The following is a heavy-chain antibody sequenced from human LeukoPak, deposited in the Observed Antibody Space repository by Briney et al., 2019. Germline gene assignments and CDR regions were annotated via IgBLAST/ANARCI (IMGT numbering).Heavy chain of an antibody. J-gene: IGHJ5*02. V-gene: IGHV1-69*13. CDR3: ATLSYYDSDP. CDR2: IIPIFGTA. D-gene: IGHD3-22*01. Sequence: GASVKVSCKASGGTFSSYAISWVRQAPGQGLEWMGGIIPIFGTANYAQKFQGRVTITADESTSTAYMELSSLRPEDTAVYYCATLSYYDSDPWGQGTLVTVSS. CDR1: GGTFSSYA.